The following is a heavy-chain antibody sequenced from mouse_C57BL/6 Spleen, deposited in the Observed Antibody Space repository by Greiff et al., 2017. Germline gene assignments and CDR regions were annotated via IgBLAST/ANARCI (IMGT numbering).Heavy chain of an antibody. Sequence: VQLQESGPELVKPGASVKISCKASGYAFSSSWMNWVKQRPGKGLEWIGRIYPGDGATNYNGKFKGKATLTADKSSRTAYMQLSSLTSEDSAVYFWARDYGSSYRFAYWGQGTLVTVSA. CDR2: IYPGDGAT. D-gene: IGHD1-1*01. V-gene: IGHV1-82*01. CDR1: GYAFSSSW. CDR3: ARDYGSSYRFAY. J-gene: IGHJ3*01.